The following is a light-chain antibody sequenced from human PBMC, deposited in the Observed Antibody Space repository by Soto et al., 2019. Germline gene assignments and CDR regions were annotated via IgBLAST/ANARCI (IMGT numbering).Light chain of an antibody. CDR3: QQCTNWPWT. J-gene: IGKJ1*01. Sequence: EIVMTQSPVTLSVSPGERATLSCRASQSVSSNLAWYQQKPGQAPRLLIYGASTRATGIPDRFSGSGSGTEFTLTISSLQSEDSAVYYCQQCTNWPWTFGQGTKVEIK. CDR1: QSVSSN. V-gene: IGKV3-15*01. CDR2: GAS.